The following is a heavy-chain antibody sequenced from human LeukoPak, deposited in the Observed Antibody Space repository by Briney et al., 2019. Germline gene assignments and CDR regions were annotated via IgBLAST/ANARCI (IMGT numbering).Heavy chain of an antibody. CDR2: IYPGDSDT. CDR1: GYGFTSYW. V-gene: IGHV5-51*01. CDR3: ARRVLIAAAVAFDI. J-gene: IGHJ3*02. Sequence: GESLKISCKGSGYGFTSYWTGWVRQMPGKGLEWMGIIYPGDSDTRYSPSFQGQVTISADKSISTAYLQWSSLKASDTAMYYCARRVLIAAAVAFDIWGQGTMVTVSS. D-gene: IGHD6-13*01.